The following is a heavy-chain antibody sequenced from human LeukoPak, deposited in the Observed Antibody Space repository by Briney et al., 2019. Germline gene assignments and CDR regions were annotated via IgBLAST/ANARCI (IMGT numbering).Heavy chain of an antibody. CDR1: AFTFSSYW. CDR3: ARGSTTVTPRNFDY. Sequence: PGGSLRLSCAASAFTFSSYWMSWVRQAPGKGLEWVANIKQDGSEKYYVDSVKGRFTISRDNAKNSLYLQMNSLRAEDTAVYYCARGSTTVTPRNFDYWGQGTLVNVSS. CDR2: IKQDGSEK. J-gene: IGHJ4*02. D-gene: IGHD4-11*01. V-gene: IGHV3-7*05.